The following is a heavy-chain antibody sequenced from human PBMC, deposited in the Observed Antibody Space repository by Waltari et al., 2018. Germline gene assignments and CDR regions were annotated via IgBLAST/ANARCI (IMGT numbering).Heavy chain of an antibody. Sequence: QVQLQESGPGLVKPSETLSLTCAVSGYSISSGYYWGWVRQPPGKGLEWIGSIYHSGSTYYNPSLKSRVTISVDTSKNQFSLKLSSVTAADTAVYYCARQRTAGALDYWGQGTLVTVSS. CDR1: GYSISSGYY. D-gene: IGHD1-26*01. J-gene: IGHJ4*02. CDR3: ARQRTAGALDY. CDR2: IYHSGST. V-gene: IGHV4-38-2*01.